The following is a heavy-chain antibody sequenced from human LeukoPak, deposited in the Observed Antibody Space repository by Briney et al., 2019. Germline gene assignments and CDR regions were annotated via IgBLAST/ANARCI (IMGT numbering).Heavy chain of an antibody. D-gene: IGHD4-17*01. CDR2: INHSGST. J-gene: IGHJ5*02. CDR1: GGSFSGYY. CDR3: ARAIMTTVTESNWFDP. V-gene: IGHV4-34*01. Sequence: SETLSLTCAVYGGSFSGYYWSWIRQPPGKGLEWIGEINHSGSTNYNPSLKSRVTISVDTSKNQFSLKLSSVTAADTAVYYCARAIMTTVTESNWFDPWGQGTLVTASS.